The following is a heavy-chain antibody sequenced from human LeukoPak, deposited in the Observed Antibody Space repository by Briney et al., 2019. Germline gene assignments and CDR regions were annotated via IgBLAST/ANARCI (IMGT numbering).Heavy chain of an antibody. CDR3: ARQGSDNFFDS. CDR2: VTQWNT. D-gene: IGHD6-19*01. CDR1: TDYIKDYY. V-gene: IGHV4-4*07. Sequence: SETLSLTCTLSTDYIKDYYWSWIRQPAGKGLEWIGRVTQWNTNYNPSLMSRITMSLHASKNQFSLKLNSATAADTAVYYCARQGSDNFFDSWGLGNLVTVSS. J-gene: IGHJ4*02.